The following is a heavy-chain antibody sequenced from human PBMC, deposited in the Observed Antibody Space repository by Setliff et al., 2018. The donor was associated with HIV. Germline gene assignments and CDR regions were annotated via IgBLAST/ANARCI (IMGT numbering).Heavy chain of an antibody. CDR3: ATDDHCSGGSCFLTMDY. J-gene: IGHJ4*02. D-gene: IGHD2-15*01. CDR2: IIPMFSTV. V-gene: IGHV1-69*05. Sequence: SVKVSCKASGGTFSTHVISWVRQAPGQGLEWIGGIIPMFSTVNYAKKYQGRVTITTGESTTTAYMELTSLRSEDTAVYYCATDDHCSGGSCFLTMDYWGLGTLVTVSS. CDR1: GGTFSTHV.